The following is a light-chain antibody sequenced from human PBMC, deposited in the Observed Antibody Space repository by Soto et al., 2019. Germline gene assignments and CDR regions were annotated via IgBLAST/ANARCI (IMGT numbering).Light chain of an antibody. J-gene: IGKJ5*01. Sequence: DIQVTQSPSSLSASVGDRVTISCRASQSISSYLNWYQQKPGKAPKLLIYAASTLQSGVPSRFSGSGSGTDFTLTISSLQPEDFATYYCLQYNSYPITFGQGPRMEI. CDR2: AAS. V-gene: IGKV1-39*01. CDR3: LQYNSYPIT. CDR1: QSISSY.